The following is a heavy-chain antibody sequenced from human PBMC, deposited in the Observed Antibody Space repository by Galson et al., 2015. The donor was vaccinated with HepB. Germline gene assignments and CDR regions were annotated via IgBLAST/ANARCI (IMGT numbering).Heavy chain of an antibody. J-gene: IGHJ6*02. CDR2: LNPNSGDT. V-gene: IGHV1-2*04. CDR3: ARDLSLTRLAYFYKGMDV. Sequence: SVKVSCKASGYNFIAYHLHWVRQAPGQGLEWMGWLNPNSGDTTYAQKFQVWVTMTRDTSISTVYMELRRVKSDDTAVYYCARDLSLTRLAYFYKGMDVWGQGTTVTVSS. CDR1: GYNFIAYH. D-gene: IGHD3-10*01.